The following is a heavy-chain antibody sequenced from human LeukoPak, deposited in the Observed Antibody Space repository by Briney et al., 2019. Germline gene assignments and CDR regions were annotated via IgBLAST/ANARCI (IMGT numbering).Heavy chain of an antibody. V-gene: IGHV3-30*01. CDR1: GFTFSSYA. D-gene: IGHD6-13*01. CDR3: ARGGGIAAAGDFDY. J-gene: IGHJ4*02. Sequence: GGSLRLSCAASGFTFSSYAMHWVRQAPGKGLEWVAAISYDGSNKYYADSVKGRLTISIDNSKNTLYLQMNSLRAEDTAVYYCARGGGIAAAGDFDYWGQGTLVTVSS. CDR2: ISYDGSNK.